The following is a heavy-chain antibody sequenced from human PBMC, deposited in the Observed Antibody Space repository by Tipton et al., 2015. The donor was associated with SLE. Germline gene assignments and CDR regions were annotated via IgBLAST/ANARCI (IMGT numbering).Heavy chain of an antibody. Sequence: TLSLTCTVSGDSIRSYSWSWVRQPAGKGLEWIGRLYTSGSTNYNPSLKSRLTTSVDTSMKQISLKLTSVTAADTAVYYCATSAYSSSSDAFDFWGQGTMITVSS. CDR2: LYTSGST. CDR3: ATSAYSSSSDAFDF. J-gene: IGHJ3*01. V-gene: IGHV4-4*07. CDR1: GDSIRSYS. D-gene: IGHD6-6*01.